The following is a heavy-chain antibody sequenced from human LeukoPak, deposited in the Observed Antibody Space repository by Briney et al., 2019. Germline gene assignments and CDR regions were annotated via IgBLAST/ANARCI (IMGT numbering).Heavy chain of an antibody. V-gene: IGHV1-2*02. J-gene: IGHJ6*03. CDR2: INPNSGGT. D-gene: IGHD4-11*01. CDR1: GYTFTGYY. Sequence: GASVKVSCKASGYTFTGYYMHWVRQAPGQGLEWMGWINPNSGGTNYAQKFQGRVTMTRDTSISTAYMELSRLRSNDTAVYSWARDFVYGNPPFYYYSMAVWEKGTRVTVSS. CDR3: ARDFVYGNPPFYYYSMAV.